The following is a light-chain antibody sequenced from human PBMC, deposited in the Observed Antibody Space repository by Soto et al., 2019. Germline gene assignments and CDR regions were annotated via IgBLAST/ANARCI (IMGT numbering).Light chain of an antibody. V-gene: IGKV3-11*01. CDR2: DAS. CDR3: QQRSNWPRYT. J-gene: IGKJ2*01. CDR1: QSVSSY. Sequence: EIVLTQSPAALSLSPGERATLSSRASQSVSSYLAWYQQKPGQAPRLLIYDASNRATGIPARFSGSGSGTDFTLTISSLEPEDFAVYYCQQRSNWPRYTFGHGTKLEIK.